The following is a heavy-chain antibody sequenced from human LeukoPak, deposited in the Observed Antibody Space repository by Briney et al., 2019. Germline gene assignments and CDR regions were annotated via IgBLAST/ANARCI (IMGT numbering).Heavy chain of an antibody. Sequence: PGGSLRLSCAASGFNASSNYMSWVRQAPGKGLEWVSVIYSGGTTYYADSVKGRFTISRDNSKNTPYLQMNSLRAEDTAVYYCARVNWARLDYWGQGTLVTVSS. CDR3: ARVNWARLDY. CDR1: GFNASSNY. J-gene: IGHJ4*02. D-gene: IGHD7-27*01. V-gene: IGHV3-66*01. CDR2: IYSGGTT.